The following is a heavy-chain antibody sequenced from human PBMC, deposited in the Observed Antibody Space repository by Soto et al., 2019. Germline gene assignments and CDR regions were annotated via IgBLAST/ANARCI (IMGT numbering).Heavy chain of an antibody. CDR1: GYTFTTYA. J-gene: IGHJ3*02. CDR2: INGGNGNT. D-gene: IGHD2-2*01. Sequence: GASVKVSCKASGYTFTTYAMHWVRQAPGQRLEWMGWINGGNGNTKYSQKFQDRVTITRDTSASTAYMELSSLRSEDTAMYYCAKSGSCTSTSCYGGFDIWGQGTMVTVSS. CDR3: AKSGSCTSTSCYGGFDI. V-gene: IGHV1-3*01.